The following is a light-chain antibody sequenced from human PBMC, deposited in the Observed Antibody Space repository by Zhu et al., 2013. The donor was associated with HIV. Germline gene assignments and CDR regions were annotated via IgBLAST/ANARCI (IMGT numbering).Light chain of an antibody. J-gene: IGKJ5*01. CDR2: AAS. CDR3: QQSYSTPRVT. V-gene: IGKV1-39*01. Sequence: DIQMTQSPSSLSASVGDRGTITCRASQSISSYLNWYQQKPGKAPKLLIYAASSLQSRVPSRFSGSGSGTDFTLTISSLQPEDFATYYCQQSYSTPRVTFGQGTRLEIK. CDR1: QSISSY.